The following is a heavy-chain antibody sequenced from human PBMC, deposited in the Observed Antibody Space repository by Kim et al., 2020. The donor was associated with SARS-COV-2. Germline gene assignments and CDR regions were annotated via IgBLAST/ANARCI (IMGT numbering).Heavy chain of an antibody. CDR1: GFTFSSYG. CDR2: ISYDGSNK. D-gene: IGHD4-17*01. V-gene: IGHV3-30*18. J-gene: IGHJ4*02. CDR3: AKIGRWRDFDY. Sequence: SLRLSCAASGFTFSSYGIHWVRQAPGKGLEWVAVISYDGSNKYYADSVKGRFTISRDNSKNTLYLQMNSLRGEDTAVYYCAKIGRWRDFDYWGQGTLVTVSS.